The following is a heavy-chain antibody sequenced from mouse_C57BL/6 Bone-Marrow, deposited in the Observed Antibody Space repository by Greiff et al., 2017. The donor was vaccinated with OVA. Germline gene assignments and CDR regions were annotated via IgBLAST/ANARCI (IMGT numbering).Heavy chain of an antibody. J-gene: IGHJ2*01. CDR1: GYAFTNYF. CDR3: ASSHYYNYFDY. V-gene: IGHV1-54*01. D-gene: IGHD2-12*01. CDR2: INPGSGGT. Sequence: QVQLQQSGAELVKPGTSVKVSCKASGYAFTNYFIDWVKQRPGQGLEWIGVINPGSGGTNYNEKFKGKATLTADKSSSTAYMQLSSLTSEDSAVYFCASSHYYNYFDYWGQGTTLTVSS.